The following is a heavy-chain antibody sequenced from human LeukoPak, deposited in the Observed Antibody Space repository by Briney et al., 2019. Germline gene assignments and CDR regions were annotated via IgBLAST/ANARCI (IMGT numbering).Heavy chain of an antibody. D-gene: IGHD6-13*01. CDR2: ISSSSSTI. V-gene: IGHV3-48*01. CDR3: ARLEGQQLVRSRFDP. CDR1: GFTFNNYY. Sequence: GGSLRLSCAASGFTFNNYYMNWVRQAPGKGLEWVSYISSSSSTIYYADSVKGRFTISRDNAKNSLYLQMNSLRAEDTAVYYCARLEGQQLVRSRFDPWGQGTLVTVSS. J-gene: IGHJ5*02.